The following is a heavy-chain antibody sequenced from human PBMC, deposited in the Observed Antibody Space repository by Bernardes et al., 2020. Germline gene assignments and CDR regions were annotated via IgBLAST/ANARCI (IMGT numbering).Heavy chain of an antibody. CDR3: ARSDLAGTKYYFDY. J-gene: IGHJ4*02. Sequence: SVKVSCKASGGTFSSYAISWVRQAPGQGLEWMGGIIPIFGSATYAQRFQGTVTITADESTSTAYMELSSLRSEDTAVYYCARSDLAGTKYYFDYWGQGTLVTVSS. D-gene: IGHD1-7*01. CDR1: GGTFSSYA. V-gene: IGHV1-69*13. CDR2: IIPIFGSA.